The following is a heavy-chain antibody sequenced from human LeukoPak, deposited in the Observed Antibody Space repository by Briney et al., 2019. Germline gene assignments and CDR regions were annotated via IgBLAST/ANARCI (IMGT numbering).Heavy chain of an antibody. D-gene: IGHD3-22*01. J-gene: IGHJ6*02. Sequence: SETLSLTCTVSGGSISSYYWSWIRQPPGKGLEWIGYIYYSGSTNYNPSLKSRVTTSVDTSKNQFSLKLSSVTAADTAVYYCARDRTYYYDSSGFGSYYYYGMDVWGQGTTVTVSS. CDR3: ARDRTYYYDSSGFGSYYYYGMDV. V-gene: IGHV4-59*12. CDR1: GGSISSYY. CDR2: IYYSGST.